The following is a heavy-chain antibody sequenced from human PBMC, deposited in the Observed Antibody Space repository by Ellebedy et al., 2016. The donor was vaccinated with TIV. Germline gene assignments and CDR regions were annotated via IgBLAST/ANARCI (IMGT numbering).Heavy chain of an antibody. V-gene: IGHV1-18*01. J-gene: IGHJ4*02. D-gene: IGHD2-8*01. Sequence: ASVKVSXXASGYIFTDYGLTWVRQAPGHGLEWMGWVSGDGRDRYYAQKFQDRVTMTTDTFTTTGYMEVRSLISDDTAMYFCARSMRSAPLDFWGQGAPLTVSS. CDR1: GYIFTDYG. CDR2: VSGDGRDR. CDR3: ARSMRSAPLDF.